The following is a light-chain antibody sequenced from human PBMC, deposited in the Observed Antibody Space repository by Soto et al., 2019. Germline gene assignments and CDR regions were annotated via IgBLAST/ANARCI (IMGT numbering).Light chain of an antibody. CDR3: SSYTSSNSVV. V-gene: IGLV2-14*01. CDR1: SSDIGTYIY. Sequence: QSVLTQPASVSGSPGQSITISCTGTSSDIGTYIYVSWYLQHPGKAPKLLIYEVGNRPSGVSNRFSGSKSGNTASQTISGLQAEDEADYYCSSYTSSNSVVFGGGTKLTVL. J-gene: IGLJ2*01. CDR2: EVG.